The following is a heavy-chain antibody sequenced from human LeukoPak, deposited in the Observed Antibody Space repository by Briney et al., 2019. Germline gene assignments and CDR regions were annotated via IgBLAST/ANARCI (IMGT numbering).Heavy chain of an antibody. CDR3: ARQRNAENDAFDI. CDR1: GGSFSGYY. J-gene: IGHJ3*02. Sequence: PSETLSLTCAVYGGSFSGYYWSWIRQPPGKGLEWIGEINHSGSTNYNPSLKSRVTISVDTSKNQFSLKLSSVTAADTAVYCCARQRNAENDAFDIWGQGTMVTVSS. D-gene: IGHD1-1*01. V-gene: IGHV4-34*01. CDR2: INHSGST.